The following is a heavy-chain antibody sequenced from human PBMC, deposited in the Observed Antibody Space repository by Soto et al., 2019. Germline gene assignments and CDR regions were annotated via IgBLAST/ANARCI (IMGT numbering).Heavy chain of an antibody. J-gene: IGHJ4*02. V-gene: IGHV1-18*01. D-gene: IGHD1-26*01. CDR2: ISVYDGKT. CDR3: ARAVPYSVGARLDY. Sequence: ASVKVSCKTSGYTFTNFGLSWVRQAPGQGLEWMGWISVYDGKTAYAPKVQDRVTVTIDTSTSTAYMELRSLRSDDTAVYHCARAVPYSVGARLDYWGQGTLVTVSS. CDR1: GYTFTNFG.